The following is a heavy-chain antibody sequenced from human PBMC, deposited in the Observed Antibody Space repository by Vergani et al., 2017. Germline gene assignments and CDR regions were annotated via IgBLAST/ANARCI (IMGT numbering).Heavy chain of an antibody. V-gene: IGHV4-4*03. D-gene: IGHD1-1*01. CDR2: ICHTENT. J-gene: IGHJ5*02. Sequence: QVQLQESGPGLVKPPGTLSLTCAVSGDSISSNNCWPWVRQPPGKGLGWIGEICHTENTKYSPSLKSRVTVSVDESRNLVSLRLNSVTAADTAVYYCAKGKSETEGYNFEVIFDAWGAGTQVTVSS. CDR1: GDSISSNNC. CDR3: AKGKSETEGYNFEVIFDA.